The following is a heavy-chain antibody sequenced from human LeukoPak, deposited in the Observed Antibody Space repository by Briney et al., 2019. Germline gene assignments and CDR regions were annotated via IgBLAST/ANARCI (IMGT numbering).Heavy chain of an antibody. J-gene: IGHJ4*02. Sequence: GGSLRLSCAASGISFTTYAMSWVRQAPGQGLEWVSGISGSGGSTYYADSVRGRFTISRDNSKNTLYLQMNSLIAEDTAVYYCARDHYYADGGYYYVRLYYFDYWGQGTLVTVSS. CDR1: GISFTTYA. V-gene: IGHV3-23*01. CDR3: ARDHYYADGGYYYVRLYYFDY. CDR2: ISGSGGST. D-gene: IGHD3-22*01.